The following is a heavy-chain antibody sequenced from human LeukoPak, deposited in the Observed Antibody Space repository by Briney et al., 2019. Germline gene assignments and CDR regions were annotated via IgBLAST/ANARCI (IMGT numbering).Heavy chain of an antibody. CDR1: GGSVSSSSYC. D-gene: IGHD3-3*01. Sequence: SETLSLTCSVSGGSVSSSSYCWGWIRQPPGKGLEWIGSIYYSGSTYYNPSLKSRVTISVDTSKNQFSLKLSSVTAADTAVYYCARQLIKSDFWSGYYPQDAFDIWGQGTMVTVSS. J-gene: IGHJ3*02. V-gene: IGHV4-39*01. CDR2: IYYSGST. CDR3: ARQLIKSDFWSGYYPQDAFDI.